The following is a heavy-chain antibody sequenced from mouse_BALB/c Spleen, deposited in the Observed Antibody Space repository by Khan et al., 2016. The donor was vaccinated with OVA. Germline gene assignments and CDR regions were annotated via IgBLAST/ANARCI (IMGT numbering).Heavy chain of an antibody. J-gene: IGHJ4*01. V-gene: IGHV5-6*01. CDR2: ISSGGSYT. Sequence: EVELVESGGDLVKPGGSLKLSCAASGFTFSSYGMSWVRQTPDKRLEWVATISSGGSYTYYPDSVKGRFTICRDNAKNTLYLQMSSLKSEDTAMYYGARLYAMDYWGQGTSVTVSS. CDR1: GFTFSSYG. CDR3: ARLYAMDY.